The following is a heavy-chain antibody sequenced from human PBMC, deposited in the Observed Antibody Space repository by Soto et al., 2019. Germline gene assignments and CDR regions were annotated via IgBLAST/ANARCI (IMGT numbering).Heavy chain of an antibody. CDR2: IHNSSSTI. CDR1: GFTFSSYS. CDR3: ARGVQIIVLLPAAIDY. V-gene: IGHV3-48*02. J-gene: IGHJ4*02. Sequence: EVQLVESGGGLVQPGESLRLSCAASGFTFSSYSMNWVRQAPGKGLEWVSYIHNSSSTIYYADSVRGRFTISRDNAKNSLYLQMNRLRDEDTAVYYCARGVQIIVLLPAAIDYWGQGTLVTGSS. D-gene: IGHD2-2*01.